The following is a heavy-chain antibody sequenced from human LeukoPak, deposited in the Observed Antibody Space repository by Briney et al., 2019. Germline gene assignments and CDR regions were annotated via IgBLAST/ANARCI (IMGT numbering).Heavy chain of an antibody. J-gene: IGHJ3*02. V-gene: IGHV4-39*01. CDR2: IYYSGST. D-gene: IGHD6-13*01. Sequence: SETLSLTCTVSGGSISNSNYYWGWIRQPPGKGLEWIGSIYYSGSTYYNPSLKSRVTISVDTSKNQFSLKLSSVTAADTAVYYCARQAAAGLYDAFDIWGQGTMVTVSS. CDR1: GGSISNSNYY. CDR3: ARQAAAGLYDAFDI.